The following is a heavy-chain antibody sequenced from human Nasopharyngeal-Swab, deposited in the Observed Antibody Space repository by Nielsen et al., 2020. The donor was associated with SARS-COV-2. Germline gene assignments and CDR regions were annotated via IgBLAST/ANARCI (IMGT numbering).Heavy chain of an antibody. CDR1: GYTFTSYY. Sequence: ASVKVSCKASGYTFTSYYMHWVRQAPGQGLEWMGIINPSGGSTSYAQKFQGRVTMTRDTSTSTVYMEPSSLRSEDTAVYYCARDRFWTGAFDIWGQGTMVTVSS. V-gene: IGHV1-46*01. D-gene: IGHD1-1*01. CDR2: INPSGGST. J-gene: IGHJ3*02. CDR3: ARDRFWTGAFDI.